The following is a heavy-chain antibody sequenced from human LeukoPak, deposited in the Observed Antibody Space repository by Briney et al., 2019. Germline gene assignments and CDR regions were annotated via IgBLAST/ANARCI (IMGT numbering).Heavy chain of an antibody. V-gene: IGHV3-11*01. CDR1: GFTFSDYY. D-gene: IGHD3-22*01. CDR3: ARGKYDSSPFLQH. J-gene: IGHJ1*01. Sequence: GGSLRLTCAASGFTFSDYYMSWIRQAPGKGLEWVSYISSSGSIIYYADSVKGRFTISRDNAKNSMYLQMNSLRAEDTAVYYCARGKYDSSPFLQHWGQGTLVTVSS. CDR2: ISSSGSII.